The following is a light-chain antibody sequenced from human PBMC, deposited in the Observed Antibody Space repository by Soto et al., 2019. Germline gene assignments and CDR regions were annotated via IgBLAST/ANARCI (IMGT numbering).Light chain of an antibody. CDR3: LQYNNNRT. J-gene: IGKJ1*01. V-gene: IGKV1-5*01. Sequence: DIRMTQSPSTLSGSAGDRVTITCGASQSISPWLAWYKQKPGKAPNLLLFAASNVASGLPSSLSGSGSGTEFTLTISSMKPDDFATYYCLQYNNNRTFGQGTKVDIK. CDR2: AAS. CDR1: QSISPW.